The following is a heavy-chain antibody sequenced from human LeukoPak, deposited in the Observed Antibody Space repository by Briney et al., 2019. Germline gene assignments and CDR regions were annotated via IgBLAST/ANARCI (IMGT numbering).Heavy chain of an antibody. D-gene: IGHD1-1*01. CDR2: IYPADFTT. CDR3: ARRPTGPRTFDL. CDR1: AYSFTSAW. J-gene: IGHJ4*02. Sequence: GESLKISCKVSAYSFTSAWIGWVRQTPGKGLEWMGVIYPADFTTIYSPTFEGQVSISADKSLNTAYLQWTSLRASDTAMYYCARRPTGPRTFDLWGQGALVTVSS. V-gene: IGHV5-51*03.